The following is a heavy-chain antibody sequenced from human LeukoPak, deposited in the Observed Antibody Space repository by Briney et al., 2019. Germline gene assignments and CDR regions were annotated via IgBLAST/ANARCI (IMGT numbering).Heavy chain of an antibody. V-gene: IGHV3-23*01. CDR1: GFTFSSYA. CDR2: ISGSGGST. D-gene: IGHD3-10*01. CDR3: ATLDGSGLTYDAFDI. J-gene: IGHJ3*02. Sequence: PGGSLRLSCAAPGFTFSSYAMSWVRQAPGKGLEWVSAISGSGGSTYYADSVKCRFTISRDNSKTTLYWQMNGLRAEDTAVYYCATLDGSGLTYDAFDIWGQGTMVTVSS.